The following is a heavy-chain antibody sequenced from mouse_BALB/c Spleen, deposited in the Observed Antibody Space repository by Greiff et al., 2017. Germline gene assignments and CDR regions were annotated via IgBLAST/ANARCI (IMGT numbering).Heavy chain of an antibody. J-gene: IGHJ1*01. CDR1: GYTFTSYD. CDR2: IYPGDGST. Sequence: VQRVESGPELVKPGALVKISCKASGYTFTSYDINWVKQRPGQGLEWIGWIYPGDGSTKYNEKFKGKATLTADKSSSTAYMQLSSLTSENSAVYFCARGDGSSYGYFDVWGAGTTVTVSS. V-gene: IGHV1S56*01. CDR3: ARGDGSSYGYFDV. D-gene: IGHD1-1*01.